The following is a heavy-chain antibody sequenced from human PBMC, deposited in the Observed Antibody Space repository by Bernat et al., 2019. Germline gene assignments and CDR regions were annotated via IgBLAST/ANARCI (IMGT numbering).Heavy chain of an antibody. CDR1: GFTFSNAW. Sequence: EVQLVESGGGLVKSGGSLRLSCAASGFTFSNAWMNWARQAPGKGLEWVGRIKKKADGATADYAAPVKGRFSISRDDSKNTLYLKMDSLKTEDTALYYCITELVGHSGYDWVYWGQGTLVTVSS. D-gene: IGHD5-12*01. CDR2: IKKKADGATA. V-gene: IGHV3-15*01. J-gene: IGHJ4*02. CDR3: ITELVGHSGYDWVY.